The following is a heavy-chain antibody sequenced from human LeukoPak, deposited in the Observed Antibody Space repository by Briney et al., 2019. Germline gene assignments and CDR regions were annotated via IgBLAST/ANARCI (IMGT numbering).Heavy chain of an antibody. Sequence: PSETLSLTCTAPGASTRCYYWGWFRQPPGKGLECIGYIYYTGSTNYNYNPSLKSRVTISVDTSKNQFSLKLSSVTAADTAVYYCARHGPRRDGYKYDYWGPGTLVTVSS. V-gene: IGHV4-59*08. CDR3: ARHGPRRDGYKYDY. CDR2: IYYTGSTNY. J-gene: IGHJ4*02. CDR1: GASTRCYY. D-gene: IGHD5-24*01.